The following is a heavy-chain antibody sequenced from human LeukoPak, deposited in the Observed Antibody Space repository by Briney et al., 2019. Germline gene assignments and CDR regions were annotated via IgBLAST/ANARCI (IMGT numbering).Heavy chain of an antibody. CDR1: GFTFSSYG. CDR2: IWYDGSNK. CDR3: AKDPTAYDREDY. J-gene: IGHJ4*02. Sequence: GRSLRLSCAASGFTFSSYGMHWVRQAPGKGLEWVAVIWYDGSNKYYADSVKGRFTISRDNSKNTLYLQMNSLRAEDTAVYYCAKDPTAYDREDYWGQGTLVTVTS. D-gene: IGHD3-22*01. V-gene: IGHV3-33*06.